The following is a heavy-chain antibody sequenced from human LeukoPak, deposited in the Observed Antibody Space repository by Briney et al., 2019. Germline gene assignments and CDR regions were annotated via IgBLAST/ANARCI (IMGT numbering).Heavy chain of an antibody. J-gene: IGHJ4*02. CDR1: GFTFSDSA. V-gene: IGHV3-73*01. CDR3: ACRSRDISGYPPFDY. D-gene: IGHD3-22*01. CDR2: IRSKTNNYAT. Sequence: PGGSLRLSCAASGFTFSDSAMHWVRQASGKGLEWVDRIRSKTNNYATTYGVSVKGRFTISRDDSKNTAYLQMNSLQTEDTAVYYCACRSRDISGYPPFDYWGQGSLVTVSS.